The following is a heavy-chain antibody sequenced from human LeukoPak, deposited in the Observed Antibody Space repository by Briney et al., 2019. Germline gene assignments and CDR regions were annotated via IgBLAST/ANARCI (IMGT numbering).Heavy chain of an antibody. J-gene: IGHJ3*02. V-gene: IGHV1-2*02. D-gene: IGHD3-22*01. CDR2: IDPDSGGA. CDR3: AREYYDSSGIKYAFNI. CDR1: GYTFIGYY. Sequence: ASLKVSCQASGYTFIGYYIHWVRQAPGQGLEWMGCIDPDSGGAKFAQKFQGRVTMTRDTSISTAYMELSRLRSDDTAVYYRAREYYDSSGIKYAFNIWGQGTMVTVSS.